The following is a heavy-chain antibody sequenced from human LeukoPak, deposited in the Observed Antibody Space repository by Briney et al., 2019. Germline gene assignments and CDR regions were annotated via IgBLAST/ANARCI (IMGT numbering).Heavy chain of an antibody. D-gene: IGHD5-24*01. CDR1: VFPFSKDW. V-gene: IGHV3-74*01. CDR3: ARDEAGMAGY. Sequence: PGGSLRLSYAPSVFPFSKDWMRWVRQAPGKGLVWVSRINEDGWTTDYADSVKGRFAISRDNAKNTLYLQMNSLRAEDAAGYYCARDEAGMAGYWGQGTLVTVSS. J-gene: IGHJ4*02. CDR2: INEDGWTT.